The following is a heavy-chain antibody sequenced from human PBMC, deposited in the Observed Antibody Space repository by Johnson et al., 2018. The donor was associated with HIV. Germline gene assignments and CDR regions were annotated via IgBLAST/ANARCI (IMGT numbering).Heavy chain of an antibody. CDR3: TRDPYFSDAFDI. CDR1: GFTFSSYW. J-gene: IGHJ3*02. V-gene: IGHV3-20*04. CDR2: INWNGGRT. D-gene: IGHD3-3*01. Sequence: VQLVESGGGLVQPGGSLRLSCAASGFTFSSYWMSWVRQAPGKGLEWVSGINWNGGRTGYVDSMKGRFTISRDNAKNSLYLQMNSLRSEDTAVYYCTRDPYFSDAFDIWGQGTMVTVFS.